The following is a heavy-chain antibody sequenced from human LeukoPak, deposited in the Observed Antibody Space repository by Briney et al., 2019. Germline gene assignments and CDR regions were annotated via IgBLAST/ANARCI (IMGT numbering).Heavy chain of an antibody. D-gene: IGHD1-26*01. V-gene: IGHV3-23*01. CDR3: AKGGGSYVAYNYFDY. J-gene: IGHJ4*02. CDR1: GFTFSSYA. CDR2: ISGSGGST. Sequence: GGSLRPSCAASGFTFSSYAMSWVRQAPGKGLEWVSAISGSGGSTYYADSVKGRFTISRDNSKNTLYLQMNSLRAEDTAVYYCAKGGGSYVAYNYFDYWGQGTLVTVSS.